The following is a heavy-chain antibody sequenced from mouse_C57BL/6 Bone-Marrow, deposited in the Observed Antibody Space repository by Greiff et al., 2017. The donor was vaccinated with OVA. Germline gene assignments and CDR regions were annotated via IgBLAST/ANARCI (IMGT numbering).Heavy chain of an antibody. CDR1: GFTFSSYG. D-gene: IGHD1-1*02. Sequence: EVKLMESGGDLVKPGGSLKLSCAASGFTFSSYGMSWVRQTPDKRLEWVATLSSGGSYTYYPDNVKGRFTISRDNAKNTLYLQMSSLKSEDTAMYYGASWGSCYDYAMDDWGQGTTVTVSS. V-gene: IGHV5-6*01. CDR3: ASWGSCYDYAMDD. CDR2: LSSGGSYT. J-gene: IGHJ4*01.